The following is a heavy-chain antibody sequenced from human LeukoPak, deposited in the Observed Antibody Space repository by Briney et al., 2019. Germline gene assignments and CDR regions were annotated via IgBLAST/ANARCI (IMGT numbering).Heavy chain of an antibody. Sequence: ASVKVSRKSSGYTFTSYDINCVREATGQGLEWVGWMNPNSGNTGYAQKFQGRVTMTRNTSISTAYIELSSLRSEDTAVYYCARGPIDYGDYGLEFDYWGQGTLVTVSS. CDR2: MNPNSGNT. J-gene: IGHJ4*02. CDR3: ARGPIDYGDYGLEFDY. D-gene: IGHD4-17*01. V-gene: IGHV1-8*01. CDR1: GYTFTSYD.